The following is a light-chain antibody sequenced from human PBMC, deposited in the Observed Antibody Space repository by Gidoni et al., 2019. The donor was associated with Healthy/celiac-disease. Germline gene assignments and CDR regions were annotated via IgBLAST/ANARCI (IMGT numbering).Light chain of an antibody. CDR2: DDS. CDR1: NIGSKS. V-gene: IGLV3-21*02. Sequence: SYVLTQPPSVSVAPGQTARITCGGNNIGSKSVHWYQQKPGPAPVLVVYDDSDRPSGIPELFSGSNSGNTATLTISRVEAGDEADYYCQVWDSSSDHHWVFGGGTKLTVL. J-gene: IGLJ3*02. CDR3: QVWDSSSDHHWV.